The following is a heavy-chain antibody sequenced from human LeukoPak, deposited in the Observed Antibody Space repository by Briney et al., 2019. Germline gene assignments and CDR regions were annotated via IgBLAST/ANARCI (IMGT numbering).Heavy chain of an antibody. CDR3: AREGDYYDSSGYQLFFDY. Sequence: GGSLRLSCAASGFTFSRYWMSWVGQAPGKGLEWVANIKQDVSETYYVHSFKVRFPISRDNAKNSLYLQMNSLRAEDTAVYYCAREGDYYDSSGYQLFFDYWGQGTLVTVSS. D-gene: IGHD3-22*01. CDR2: IKQDVSET. J-gene: IGHJ4*02. CDR1: GFTFSRYW. V-gene: IGHV3-7*01.